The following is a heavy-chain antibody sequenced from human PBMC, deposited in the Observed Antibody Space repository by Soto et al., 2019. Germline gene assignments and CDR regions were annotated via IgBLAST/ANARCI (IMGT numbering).Heavy chain of an antibody. Sequence: SVKVSCKASGYTFTSYGISWGRQAPGQGLEWMGGIIPIFGTANYAQKFQGRVTITADESTSTAYMELSSLRSEDTAVYYCARDKDGSSYYYDDAFDIWGQGTMVTVSS. CDR2: IIPIFGTA. D-gene: IGHD3-22*01. V-gene: IGHV1-69*13. J-gene: IGHJ3*02. CDR1: GYTFTSYG. CDR3: ARDKDGSSYYYDDAFDI.